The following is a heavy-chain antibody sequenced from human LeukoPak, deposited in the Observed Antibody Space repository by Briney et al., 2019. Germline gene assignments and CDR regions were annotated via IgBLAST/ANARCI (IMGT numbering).Heavy chain of an antibody. CDR3: AKDPGAT. Sequence: GESLKISCKGSGYNFTNYWIGWVRQAPGKGLEWVSAISGSGGSTYYADSVKGRFTISRDNSKNTLYLQMNSLRAEDTAVYYCAKDPGATWGQGTLVTVSS. CDR2: ISGSGGST. V-gene: IGHV3-23*01. J-gene: IGHJ5*02. D-gene: IGHD1-14*01. CDR1: GYNFTNYW.